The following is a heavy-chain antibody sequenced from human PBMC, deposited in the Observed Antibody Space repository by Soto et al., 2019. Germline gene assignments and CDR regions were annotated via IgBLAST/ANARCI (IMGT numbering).Heavy chain of an antibody. V-gene: IGHV1-18*01. CDR1: GYTFTSYG. CDR3: VRDWKEGVGSAFYY. D-gene: IGHD1-26*01. Sequence: QVQLVQSGAEVKKPGASVKVSCKASGYTFTSYGISWVRQAHGQGLEWMGWSSTNNGNTKYAQKIQGRVTMTTDTSTSTAYMDLRSLRSDDTAVYYCVRDWKEGVGSAFYYWGQGTLVAVSS. J-gene: IGHJ4*02. CDR2: SSTNNGNT.